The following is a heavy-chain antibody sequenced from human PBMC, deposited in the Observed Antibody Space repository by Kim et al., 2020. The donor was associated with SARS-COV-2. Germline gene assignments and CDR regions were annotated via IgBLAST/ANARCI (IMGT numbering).Heavy chain of an antibody. V-gene: IGHV1-2*02. D-gene: IGHD2-2*02. CDR3: ARGYCSSTSCYMRGMDV. Sequence: ASVKVSCKASGYTFTGYYMHWVRQAPGQGLEWMGWINPNSGGTNYAQKFQGRVTMTRDTSISTAYMELSRLRSDDTAVYYCARGYCSSTSCYMRGMDVWGQGTTVTVSS. J-gene: IGHJ6*02. CDR1: GYTFTGYY. CDR2: INPNSGGT.